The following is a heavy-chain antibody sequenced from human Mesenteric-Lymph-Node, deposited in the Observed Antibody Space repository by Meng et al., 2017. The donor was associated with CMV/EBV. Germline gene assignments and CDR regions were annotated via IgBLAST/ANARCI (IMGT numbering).Heavy chain of an antibody. CDR2: INPNSGGT. CDR3: ARDKSLMVRGVDNWFDP. CDR1: TFTGYY. V-gene: IGHV1-2*06. J-gene: IGHJ5*02. D-gene: IGHD3-10*01. Sequence: TFTGYYMHWVRQDPGQGLEWMGRINPNSGGTNYAQKFQGRVTMTRDTSISTAYMELSRLTSDDTAVYYCARDKSLMVRGVDNWFDPWGQGTLVTVSS.